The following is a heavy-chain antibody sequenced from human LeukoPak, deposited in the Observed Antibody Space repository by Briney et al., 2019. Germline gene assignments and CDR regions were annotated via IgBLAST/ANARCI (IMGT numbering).Heavy chain of an antibody. CDR2: ISAYNGNT. Sequence: GASVKVSCKASGYTFTSYGISWVRQAPGQGLEWMGWISAYNGNTGYAQKFQGRVTMTRNTSISTAYMELSSLRSEDTAVYYRARVGYCSGGSCYPGVYYYGMDVWGQGTTVTVSS. J-gene: IGHJ6*02. D-gene: IGHD2-15*01. CDR1: GYTFTSYG. CDR3: ARVGYCSGGSCYPGVYYYGMDV. V-gene: IGHV1-8*02.